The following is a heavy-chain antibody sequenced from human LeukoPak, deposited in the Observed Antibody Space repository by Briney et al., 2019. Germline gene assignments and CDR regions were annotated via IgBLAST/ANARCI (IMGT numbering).Heavy chain of an antibody. CDR3: ARVTQGYSYGIPGGAFDI. V-gene: IGHV3-48*01. CDR1: GFTFSNAW. CDR2: ISSSSSTI. Sequence: PGGSLRLSCAASGFTFSNAWMSWVRQAPGNGLEWVSYISSSSSTIYYADSVKGRFTISRDNAKNSLYLQMNSLRAEDTAVYYCARVTQGYSYGIPGGAFDIWGQGTMVTVSS. J-gene: IGHJ3*02. D-gene: IGHD5-18*01.